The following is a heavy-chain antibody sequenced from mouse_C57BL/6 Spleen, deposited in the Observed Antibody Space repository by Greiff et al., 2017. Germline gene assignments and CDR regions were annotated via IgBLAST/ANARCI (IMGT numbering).Heavy chain of an antibody. D-gene: IGHD2-4*01. Sequence: EVKVVESGGGLVQPGGSLSLSCAASGFTFTDYYMSWVRQPPGKALEWLGFIRNKANGYTTEYSASVKGRFTISRDNSQSILYLQMNALRAEDSATYYCARSPYYDYDRDYFDYWGQGTTLTVSS. CDR2: IRNKANGYTT. CDR1: GFTFTDYY. V-gene: IGHV7-3*01. CDR3: ARSPYYDYDRDYFDY. J-gene: IGHJ2*01.